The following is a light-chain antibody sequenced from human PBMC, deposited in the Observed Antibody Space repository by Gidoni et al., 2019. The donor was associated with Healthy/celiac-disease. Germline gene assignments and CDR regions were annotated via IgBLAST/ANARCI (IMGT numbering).Light chain of an antibody. CDR1: QSISSY. CDR3: QQSYSTPT. CDR2: AAS. Sequence: DIQMTQSPSSLSASVGDRVTITCRASQSISSYLNWYQQKPGKAPKLLIYAASRLQSGVPSRFSGSGSGTDFTLTISSLQPEDFATYYCQQSYSTPTFXXXTKVEIK. J-gene: IGKJ1*01. V-gene: IGKV1-39*01.